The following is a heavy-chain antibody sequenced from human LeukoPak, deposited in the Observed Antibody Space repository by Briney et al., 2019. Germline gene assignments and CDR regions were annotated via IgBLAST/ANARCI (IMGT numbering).Heavy chain of an antibody. J-gene: IGHJ6*03. Sequence: ASVKVSCKASGYTFTSYDINWVRQVTGQGNEWMGWMNPKSGNTGYAQKFQGRVTITRNTSISTAYMEVSSLRYEDTAVYYCARRAVDNSYYYYMDVWGKGTTVTVSS. D-gene: IGHD6-19*01. V-gene: IGHV1-8*03. CDR2: MNPKSGNT. CDR3: ARRAVDNSYYYYMDV. CDR1: GYTFTSYD.